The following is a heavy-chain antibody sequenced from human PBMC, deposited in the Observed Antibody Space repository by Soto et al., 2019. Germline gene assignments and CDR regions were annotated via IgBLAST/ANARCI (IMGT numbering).Heavy chain of an antibody. V-gene: IGHV4-39*01. D-gene: IGHD2-15*01. J-gene: IGHJ4*02. Sequence: LSLTCTVSGGSVSSSTYYWGWIRQPPGKGLEWIASIYYSGSTYYNPSLESRVTISVDTSKNQFSLKLSSVTAADTAVYYCAILRGYLDYWGQGTLVTVSS. CDR2: IYYSGST. CDR1: GGSVSSSTYY. CDR3: AILRGYLDY.